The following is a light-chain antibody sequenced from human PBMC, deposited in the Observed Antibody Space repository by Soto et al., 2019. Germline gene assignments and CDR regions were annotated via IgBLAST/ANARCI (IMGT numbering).Light chain of an antibody. Sequence: ALTQPPSASGSPGQSVAISCTGTSSDVGGYNYVSWYQLHPGKAPKLMIYEVNLRPSGVPDRFSGSKSGNTASLTVSGLRAEDEADYYCSSYAGSNNYVFGTGTKLTVL. CDR2: EVN. CDR1: SSDVGGYNY. V-gene: IGLV2-8*01. CDR3: SSYAGSNNYV. J-gene: IGLJ1*01.